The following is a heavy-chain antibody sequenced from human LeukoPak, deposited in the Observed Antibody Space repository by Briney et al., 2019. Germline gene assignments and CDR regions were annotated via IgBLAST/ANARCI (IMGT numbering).Heavy chain of an antibody. D-gene: IGHD5-24*01. V-gene: IGHV4-38-2*01. CDR2: VYHSGSA. J-gene: IGHJ3*02. Sequence: KPSETLSLTCAVSGYSISRGSYWGWIRQPPGKGLEWIGSVYHSGSAYYNPSLKSRVTISVDTSKNQFSLKLTSVTAADTAVYYCAVGLHSGQFAFDTWGQGTMVTVSS. CDR1: GYSISRGSY. CDR3: AVGLHSGQFAFDT.